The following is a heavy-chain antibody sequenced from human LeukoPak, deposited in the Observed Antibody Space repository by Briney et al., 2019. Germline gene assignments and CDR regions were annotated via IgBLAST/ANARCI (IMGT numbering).Heavy chain of an antibody. V-gene: IGHV1-2*02. J-gene: IGHJ4*02. CDR1: GYTFTGYY. CDR2: INPNSGGT. CDR3: ARETGIAVAGTDY. D-gene: IGHD6-19*01. Sequence: ASVKVSCKASGYTFTGYYMHWVRQAPGQGLEWMGWINPNSGGTNYAQEFQGRVTMTRDTSISTAYMELSRLRSDDTAVYYCARETGIAVAGTDYWGQGTLVTVSS.